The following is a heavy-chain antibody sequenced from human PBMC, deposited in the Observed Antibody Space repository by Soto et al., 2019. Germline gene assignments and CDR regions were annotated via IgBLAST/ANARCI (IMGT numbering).Heavy chain of an antibody. V-gene: IGHV4-59*01. CDR3: ARVYCSGGSCYSGAYYYMDV. D-gene: IGHD2-15*01. Sequence: SETLSLTCTVSGGSISSYYWSWIRQPPGKGLEWIGYIYYSGSTNYNPSLKSRVTISVDTSKSQFSLKLSSVTAADTAVYYCARVYCSGGSCYSGAYYYMDVWGKGTTVTVSS. J-gene: IGHJ6*03. CDR1: GGSISSYY. CDR2: IYYSGST.